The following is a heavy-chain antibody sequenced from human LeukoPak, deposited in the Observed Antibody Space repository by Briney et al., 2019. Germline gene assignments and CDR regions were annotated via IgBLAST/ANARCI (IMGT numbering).Heavy chain of an antibody. V-gene: IGHV4-59*01. Sequence: SETLSLTCTVSVGSLSSYYWSWIRQPPGKGLEWVGYIYYSGSTNYNPSLKSRVTMSVDTSKNQFSLKLSSVTAADTAVYHCARGDLSEYYFDYWGQGTLVTVSS. J-gene: IGHJ4*02. CDR2: IYYSGST. CDR1: VGSLSSYY. CDR3: ARGDLSEYYFDY. D-gene: IGHD2-21*02.